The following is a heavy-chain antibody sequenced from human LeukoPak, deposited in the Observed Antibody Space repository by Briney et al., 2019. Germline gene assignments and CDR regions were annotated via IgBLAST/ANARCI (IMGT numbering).Heavy chain of an antibody. D-gene: IGHD2-21*02. J-gene: IGHJ4*02. Sequence: SETLSLTCTVSGGSISSGGYYWSWIRQHPGKGLEWIGYIYYSGSTYYNPSLKSRVTISVDTSKNQFSLKLSSVTAADTAVYYCAREGDYYFDYWGQGTLVTVSS. V-gene: IGHV4-31*03. CDR3: AREGDYYFDY. CDR2: IYYSGST. CDR1: GGSISSGGYY.